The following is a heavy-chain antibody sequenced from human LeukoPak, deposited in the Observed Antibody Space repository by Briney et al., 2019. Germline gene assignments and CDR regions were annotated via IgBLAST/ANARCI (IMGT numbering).Heavy chain of an antibody. CDR1: GFTFSSCA. Sequence: GRSLRLSCAASGFTFSSCAMHWVRQAPGKGLEWVAVISYDGSNKYYADSVKGRFTISRDNSKNTLYLQMNSLRAEDTAVYYCAREMGYSYGPHYFDYWGQGTLVTVSS. J-gene: IGHJ4*02. CDR3: AREMGYSYGPHYFDY. V-gene: IGHV3-30*04. CDR2: ISYDGSNK. D-gene: IGHD5-18*01.